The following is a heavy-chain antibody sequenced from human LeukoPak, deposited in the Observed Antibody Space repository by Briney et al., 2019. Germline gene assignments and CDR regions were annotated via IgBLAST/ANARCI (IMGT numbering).Heavy chain of an antibody. J-gene: IGHJ4*02. Sequence: ASVKLSCKVSGYTLTQLSMHWVRQAPGKGLEWMGGFDPEDGETIYAQKVQGRVTMTEDTSTDTAYMELSSLRSEDTAVYYCATGFRRGRWLQPPFDYWGQGPLILVSS. CDR1: GYTLTQLS. CDR3: ATGFRRGRWLQPPFDY. D-gene: IGHD5-24*01. V-gene: IGHV1-24*01. CDR2: FDPEDGET.